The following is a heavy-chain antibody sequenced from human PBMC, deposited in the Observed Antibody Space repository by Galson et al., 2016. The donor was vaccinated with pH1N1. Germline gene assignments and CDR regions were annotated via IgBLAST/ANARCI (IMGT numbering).Heavy chain of an antibody. CDR3: AKGRTTTRNDGDY. V-gene: IGHV3-30*02. Sequence: SLRLSCAPSGFSFTNYGMHWVRQAPGKGLEWVAFIGYDGGNKYYADSVKGRFTISRDNSKNTLYLQMNSLRTEDTALYYCAKGRTTTRNDGDYWGQGTLVTVSS. CDR2: IGYDGGNK. J-gene: IGHJ4*02. CDR1: GFSFTNYG. D-gene: IGHD1-1*01.